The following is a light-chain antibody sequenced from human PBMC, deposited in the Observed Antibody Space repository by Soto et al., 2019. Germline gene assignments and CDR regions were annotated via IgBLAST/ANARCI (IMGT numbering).Light chain of an antibody. CDR2: SAS. CDR1: QSVIVN. Sequence: EVVLTQSPATLSLSPGESATLSCRSSQSVIVNVAWNQQKPGQAPRPLIPSASDRAPGIPARFSGRGSGTYFTLTISSLEHDDFAVYYCQERNRWTRGTFGGGTKVEIK. V-gene: IGKV3-11*01. J-gene: IGKJ4*01. CDR3: QERNRWTRGT.